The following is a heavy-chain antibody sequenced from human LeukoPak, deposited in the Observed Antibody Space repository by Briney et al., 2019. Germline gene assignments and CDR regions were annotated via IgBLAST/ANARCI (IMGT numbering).Heavy chain of an antibody. D-gene: IGHD2-21*02. Sequence: ASVKVSCKASGYTFTGYYMHWVRQAPGQGLEWMGWINPNSGGTNYAQKFQGRVTMTRDTSISTAYMELSRLRSDDTAVYYCARGAYCGGDCYSNYMDVWGKGTTVTVSS. V-gene: IGHV1-2*02. CDR3: ARGAYCGGDCYSNYMDV. CDR2: INPNSGGT. CDR1: GYTFTGYY. J-gene: IGHJ6*03.